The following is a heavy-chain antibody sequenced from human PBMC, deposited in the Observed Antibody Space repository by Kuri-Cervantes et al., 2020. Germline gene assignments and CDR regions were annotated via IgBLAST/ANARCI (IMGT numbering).Heavy chain of an antibody. D-gene: IGHD5-18*01. CDR1: DGSISSGSYY. Sequence: LRLSCTVSDGSISSGSYYWSWIRQPAGKGLEWIGRIYTSGSTNYNPSLKSRVTISVDTSKNQFSLNLNSVTAQDTAVYYCARVGGGYSYGPLDSRGQGTPVTVSS. CDR2: IYTSGST. CDR3: ARVGGGYSYGPLDS. V-gene: IGHV4-61*02. J-gene: IGHJ4*02.